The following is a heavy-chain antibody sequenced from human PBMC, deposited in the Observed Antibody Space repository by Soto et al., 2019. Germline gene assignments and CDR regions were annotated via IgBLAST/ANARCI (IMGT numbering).Heavy chain of an antibody. J-gene: IGHJ4*02. V-gene: IGHV3-30*18. Sequence: QVQLVESGGGVVQPGRSLRLSCAASGFTFSSYGMHWVRQAPGKGLEWVAVISYDGSNKYYADSVKGRFTISRDNSKNTLYLQMNSLRTEDTAVYYCAKENYVWGSYHIDYWGQGILVTVSS. D-gene: IGHD3-16*02. CDR1: GFTFSSYG. CDR2: ISYDGSNK. CDR3: AKENYVWGSYHIDY.